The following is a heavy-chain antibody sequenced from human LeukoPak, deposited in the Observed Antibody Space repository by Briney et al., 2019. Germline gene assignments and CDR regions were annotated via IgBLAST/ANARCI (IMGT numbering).Heavy chain of an antibody. J-gene: IGHJ4*02. V-gene: IGHV4-4*07. CDR3: ARDGAATFSDY. D-gene: IGHD1-26*01. CDR2: LYASGST. Sequence: SETLSLTCTVSGGSISNYYWSWTRQPAGKGLEYIGRLYASGSTDYSPSLRNQLTMSLDTSKNQFSLKLTSVTAADTAIYYCARDGAATFSDYWGQGALVTVSS. CDR1: GGSISNYY.